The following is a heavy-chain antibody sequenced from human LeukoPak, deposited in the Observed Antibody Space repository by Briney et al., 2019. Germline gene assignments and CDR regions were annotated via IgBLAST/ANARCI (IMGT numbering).Heavy chain of an antibody. CDR2: INPNSGGT. CDR3: ARDPFNWSFDY. Sequence: ASVKVSCTVSGYTLTELSMHWVRQAPGQGLEWMGRINPNSGGTNYAQKFQGRVTMTRDTSISTAYMELSRLRSDDTAVYYCARDPFNWSFDYWGQGTLVTVSS. J-gene: IGHJ4*02. CDR1: GYTLTELS. V-gene: IGHV1-2*06. D-gene: IGHD1-1*01.